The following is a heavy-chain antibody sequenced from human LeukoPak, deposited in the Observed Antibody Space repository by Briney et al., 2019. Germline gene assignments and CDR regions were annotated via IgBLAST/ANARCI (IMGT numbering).Heavy chain of an antibody. CDR3: ARGFAERYYYYYYMDV. V-gene: IGHV4-61*02. D-gene: IGHD3-10*01. J-gene: IGHJ6*03. CDR1: GGSISSGSYS. Sequence: SQTLSLTCTVSGGSISSGSYSWSWIRQPAGKGLEWVGRIYPSGSTNYNPSLKSRVTISVDTSKNQFSLKLSSVTAADTAVYYCARGFAERYYYYYYMDVWGKGTTVTVSS. CDR2: IYPSGST.